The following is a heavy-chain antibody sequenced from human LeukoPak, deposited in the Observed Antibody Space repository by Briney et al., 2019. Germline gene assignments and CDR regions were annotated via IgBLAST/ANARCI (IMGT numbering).Heavy chain of an antibody. J-gene: IGHJ4*02. CDR2: ISGSGGST. V-gene: IGHV3-23*01. CDR3: AKDRLATRTFDY. D-gene: IGHD5-24*01. CDR1: GFTFSSYA. Sequence: PGGSLRLCCAASGFTFSSYAMSWVRQAPGKGLEWVSAISGSGGSTYYADSVKGRFTISRDNSKNTLYLQMNSLRAEDTAVYYCAKDRLATRTFDYWGQGTLVTVSS.